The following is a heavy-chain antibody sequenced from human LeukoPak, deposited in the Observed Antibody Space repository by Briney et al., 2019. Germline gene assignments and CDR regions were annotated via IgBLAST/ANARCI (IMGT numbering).Heavy chain of an antibody. J-gene: IGHJ4*02. V-gene: IGHV3-30*02. D-gene: IGHD1-1*01. CDR2: IRYDGSNK. CDR3: AKATGTFYYFDY. Sequence: PGGSLRLSCAASGFTFSSYGMHWVRQAPGKGLEWVAFIRYDGSNKYYADSVKGRFTISRDNSKNTLYLQMNSLRAEGTAVYYCAKATGTFYYFDYWGQGTLVTVSS. CDR1: GFTFSSYG.